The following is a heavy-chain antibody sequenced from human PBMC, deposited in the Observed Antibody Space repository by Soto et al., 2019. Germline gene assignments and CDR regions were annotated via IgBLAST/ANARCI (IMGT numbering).Heavy chain of an antibody. Sequence: SETLSLTCTVSGDSVTSSRYYWSWLRQPPGKGLEWIGYVFYSTNTHFTPSLRGRATISVDTSKNHFSLRLNSVTAADTAVYYCAVLVTPLRGHYNCFDPCGQGTLVTVSS. D-gene: IGHD2-21*02. CDR3: AVLVTPLRGHYNCFDP. CDR1: GDSVTSSRYY. J-gene: IGHJ5*02. V-gene: IGHV4-61*03. CDR2: VFYSTNT.